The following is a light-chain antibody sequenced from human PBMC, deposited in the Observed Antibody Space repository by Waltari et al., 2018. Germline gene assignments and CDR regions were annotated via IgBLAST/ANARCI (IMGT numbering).Light chain of an antibody. CDR3: QQYYDTPRT. Sequence: IVMTQSPDSLAVSLGERATINCKSSQTVLYSSDNNNYLAWYQQKLGQPPKLLIYWASTRASGVPARFSGSGSGTDFTLTISSLQAEDVAVYYCQQYYDTPRTFGQGTRVEIK. V-gene: IGKV4-1*01. CDR2: WAS. J-gene: IGKJ1*01. CDR1: QTVLYSSDNNNY.